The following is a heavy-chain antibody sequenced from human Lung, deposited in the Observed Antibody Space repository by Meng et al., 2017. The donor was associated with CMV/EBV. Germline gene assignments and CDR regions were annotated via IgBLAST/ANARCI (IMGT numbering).Heavy chain of an antibody. Sequence: INYAINVVRQASGQRLEWMGWMNPNSGNTGYEQNFPGRLSMTISTSTSTAYMELNRLRSEDTAVYYCTRDGHTGRHGWRYDTGWFDPWGQGTLVTVSS. CDR1: INYA. CDR3: TRDGHTGRHGWRYDTGWFDP. V-gene: IGHV1-8*01. CDR2: MNPNSGNT. D-gene: IGHD2-8*02. J-gene: IGHJ5*02.